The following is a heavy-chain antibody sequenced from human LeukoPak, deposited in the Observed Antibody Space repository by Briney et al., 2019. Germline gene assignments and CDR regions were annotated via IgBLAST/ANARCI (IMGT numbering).Heavy chain of an antibody. V-gene: IGHV3-53*01. J-gene: IGHJ6*03. CDR3: ARRTVYYYYMDV. Sequence: GGSLRLSCAASGFTVSSNYMSWVRQAPGKGLEWVSVIYSGGSTYYADSVKGRFTISRDNSKNTLYLQMNSLRAEDTAVYYCARRTVYYYYMDVWGKGTTVTVSS. D-gene: IGHD4-17*01. CDR2: IYSGGST. CDR1: GFTVSSNY.